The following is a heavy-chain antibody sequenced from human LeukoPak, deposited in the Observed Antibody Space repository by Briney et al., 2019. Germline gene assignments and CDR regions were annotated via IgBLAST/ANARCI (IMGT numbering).Heavy chain of an antibody. CDR3: ARTLGWASSRYPFDG. CDR2: MYYSGNT. CDR1: GGSISSSNYY. J-gene: IGHJ4*02. Sequence: SETLSLTCTVSGGSISSSNYYWGWLRQPPGKGLEWIGSMYYSGNTDYNPSLKSRVTISVDTSKNQFSLKVNSVTAADTAVYYCARTLGWASSRYPFDGWGQGTLVTVSS. V-gene: IGHV4-39*01. D-gene: IGHD3-16*02.